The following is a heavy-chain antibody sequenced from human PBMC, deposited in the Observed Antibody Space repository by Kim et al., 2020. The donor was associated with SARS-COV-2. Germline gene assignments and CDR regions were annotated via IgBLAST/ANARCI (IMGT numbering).Heavy chain of an antibody. CDR2: INSDGSST. J-gene: IGHJ2*01. CDR1: GFTFSSYW. V-gene: IGHV3-74*01. D-gene: IGHD2-2*01. Sequence: GGSLRLSCAASGFTFSSYWMHWVRQAPGKGLVWVSRINSDGSSTSYADSVKGRFTISRDNAKNTLYLQMNSLRAEDTAVYYCARDHCSSTSCYVMEAFPNWYFDLWGRGTLVTVSS. CDR3: ARDHCSSTSCYVMEAFPNWYFDL.